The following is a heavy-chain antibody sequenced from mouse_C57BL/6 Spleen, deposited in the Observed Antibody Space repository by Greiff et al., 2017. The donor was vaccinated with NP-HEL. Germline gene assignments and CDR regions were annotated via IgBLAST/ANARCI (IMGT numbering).Heavy chain of an antibody. Sequence: EVQRVESGGGLVQPGGSLKLSCAASGFTFSDYGMAWVRQAPRKGPEWVAFISNLAYSIYYADTVTGRFTISRENAKNTLYLEMSSLRSEDTAMYYCARRRSNWDAMDYWGQGTSVTVSS. CDR3: ARRRSNWDAMDY. V-gene: IGHV5-15*01. CDR1: GFTFSDYG. J-gene: IGHJ4*01. CDR2: ISNLAYSI. D-gene: IGHD2-5*01.